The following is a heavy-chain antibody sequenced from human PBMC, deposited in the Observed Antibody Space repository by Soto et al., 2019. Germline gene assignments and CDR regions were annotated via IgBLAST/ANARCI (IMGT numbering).Heavy chain of an antibody. D-gene: IGHD6-13*01. CDR1: GFSFSSYW. CDR2: IKQDGSEE. J-gene: IGHJ4*02. V-gene: IGHV3-7*01. Sequence: GGSLRLSCAASGFSFSSYWMSWVRQAPGKGLEWVANIKQDGSEEYYVDSVKGRFTISRDNAKNSLYLQMNSLRAEDTAVYYCARDSIAPAGNRAALWGQGTLVTVSP. CDR3: ARDSIAPAGNRAAL.